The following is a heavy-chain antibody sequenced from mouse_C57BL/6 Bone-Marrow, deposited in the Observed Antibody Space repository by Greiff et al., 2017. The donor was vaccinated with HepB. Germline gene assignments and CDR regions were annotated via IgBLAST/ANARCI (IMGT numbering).Heavy chain of an antibody. CDR2: ILPRSGST. J-gene: IGHJ3*01. Sequence: VQLQQSGAELMKPGASVKLSCKATGYTFTGYWIEWVKQRPGHGLEWIGEILPRSGSTNYNEKFKGKATFTADTSSNTAYMQLSSLTTEDSAIYYCASQGGSFNWAWFAYWGQGTLVTVSA. CDR1: GYTFTGYW. CDR3: ASQGGSFNWAWFAY. D-gene: IGHD4-1*02. V-gene: IGHV1-9*01.